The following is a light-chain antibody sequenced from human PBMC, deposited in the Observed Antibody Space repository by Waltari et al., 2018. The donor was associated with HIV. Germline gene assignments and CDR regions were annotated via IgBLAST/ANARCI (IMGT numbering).Light chain of an antibody. J-gene: IGKJ1*01. V-gene: IGKV3-20*01. CDR3: QQYGTSPT. Sequence: EIVLTPSPGTLSLSPGDRATLFCRASQNVDSNYIAWYQHKSGQPPRLLISGASSRATGIPDKFGGSGSGTHFTLTINELAPEDFAMYYCQQYGTSPTFGQGTKVEI. CDR2: GAS. CDR1: QNVDSNY.